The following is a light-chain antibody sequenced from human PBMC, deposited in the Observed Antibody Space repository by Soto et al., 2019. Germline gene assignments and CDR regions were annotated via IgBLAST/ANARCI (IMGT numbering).Light chain of an antibody. CDR1: SSDVGAYNY. J-gene: IGLJ1*01. Sequence: QSALTQPASVSGSPGLSITISCTGTSSDVGAYNYVYWYQQEPGTAPKLMIHDVSNRPSGVSNRFSGSKSGNTASLTISGLEPEDEADYYCRSYTSSDTKVFGTGTKVTVL. CDR2: DVS. V-gene: IGLV2-14*03. CDR3: RSYTSSDTKV.